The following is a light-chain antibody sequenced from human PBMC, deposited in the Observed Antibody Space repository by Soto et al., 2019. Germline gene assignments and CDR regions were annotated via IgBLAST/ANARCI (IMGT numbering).Light chain of an antibody. CDR1: QTVSSNY. J-gene: IGKJ5*01. CDR2: GAS. CDR3: QQYTGPPST. Sequence: DIMLTQSPATLSLSPGDRATLSCRASQTVSSNYFAWCQQRPGQAPRLLIFGASTRAAGIPDRFSGSGSGTDFTLTITRLEPEDSAVYFCQQYTGPPSTFGQGTRLEIK. V-gene: IGKV3-20*01.